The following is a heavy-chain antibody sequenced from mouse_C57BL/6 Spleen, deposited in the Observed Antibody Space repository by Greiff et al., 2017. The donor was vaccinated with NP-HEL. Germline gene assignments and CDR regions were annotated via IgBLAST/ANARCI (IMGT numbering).Heavy chain of an antibody. CDR2: IHPNSGST. Sequence: QVQLQQPGAELVKPGASVKLSCKASGYTFTSYWMHWVKQRPGQGLEWIGMIHPNSGSTNYNEKFKSKATLTVDKSSSTAYMQLSSLTSEDSAVYYWARSYYSNYVDAMDYWGQGTSVTVSS. CDR1: GYTFTSYW. V-gene: IGHV1-64*01. CDR3: ARSYYSNYVDAMDY. J-gene: IGHJ4*01. D-gene: IGHD2-5*01.